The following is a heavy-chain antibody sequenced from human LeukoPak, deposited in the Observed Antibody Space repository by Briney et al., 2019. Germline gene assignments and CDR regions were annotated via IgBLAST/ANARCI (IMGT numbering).Heavy chain of an antibody. V-gene: IGHV3-7*01. D-gene: IGHD3-10*01. Sequence: PGGSLRLSCAASGFTFSSYWMSCVRQAPGKGLEWVANIKQNGREEYYVDSVKGRFTASRDNAKNSLYLQMNSLRAEDTAVYYCARDRPPYGSGSYYNIWGQGTLVTVSS. CDR1: GFTFSSYW. CDR3: ARDRPPYGSGSYYNI. CDR2: IKQNGREE. J-gene: IGHJ1*01.